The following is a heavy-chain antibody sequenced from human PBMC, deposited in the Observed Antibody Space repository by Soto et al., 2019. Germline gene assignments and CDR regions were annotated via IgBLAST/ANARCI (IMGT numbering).Heavy chain of an antibody. V-gene: IGHV1-24*01. D-gene: IGHD3-16*02. Sequence: VASVKVSCKVSGYTLTELSMHWVRQAPGKGLEWMGGFDPEDGETIYAQKFQGRVTMTEDTSTDTAYMELSSLRSEDTAVYYCATAKGSDVWGSYRLTYYFDYWGQGTLVTVSP. CDR1: GYTLTELS. CDR2: FDPEDGET. CDR3: ATAKGSDVWGSYRLTYYFDY. J-gene: IGHJ4*02.